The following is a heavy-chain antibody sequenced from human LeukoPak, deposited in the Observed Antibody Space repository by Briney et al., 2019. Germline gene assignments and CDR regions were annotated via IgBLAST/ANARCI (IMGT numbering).Heavy chain of an antibody. CDR3: ARGRQGAKTRYFDL. J-gene: IGHJ2*01. Sequence: GGSLGLSCAASGIIFSNYAMHWVRQGPGKGLECISTISSDGGSTYYANSVKGRFTISRDNSKNTLYLQMGSLRAEDMAVYYCARGRQGAKTRYFDLWGRGTRVTVSS. V-gene: IGHV3-64*01. CDR2: ISSDGGST. D-gene: IGHD1-26*01. CDR1: GIIFSNYA.